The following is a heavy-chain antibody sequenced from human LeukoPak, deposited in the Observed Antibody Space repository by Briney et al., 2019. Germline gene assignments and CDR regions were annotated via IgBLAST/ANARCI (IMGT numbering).Heavy chain of an antibody. CDR1: GFTFDDYA. D-gene: IGHD6-13*01. Sequence: PGGSLRLSCAASGFTFDDYAMHWVRQAPGKGLEWVSVIYSGGSTYYADSVKGRFTISRDNSKNTLYLQMNSLRAEDTAVYYCARESKAVAAAGTTGYWGQGTLVTVSS. CDR2: IYSGGST. CDR3: ARESKAVAAAGTTGY. J-gene: IGHJ4*02. V-gene: IGHV3-53*01.